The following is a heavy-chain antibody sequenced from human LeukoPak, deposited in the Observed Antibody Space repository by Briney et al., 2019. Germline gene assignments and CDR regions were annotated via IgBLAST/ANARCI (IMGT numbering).Heavy chain of an antibody. CDR3: ATSHFSMVRGVIIIRPFDY. Sequence: ASVKVSCKVSGYTLTELSMHWVRQAPGKGLEWMGGFDPEDGETIYAQKFQGRVTMTEDTSTDTAYMDLSSLRSEDTAVYYCATSHFSMVRGVIIIRPFDYWGQGTLVTVSS. J-gene: IGHJ4*02. V-gene: IGHV1-24*01. CDR2: FDPEDGET. CDR1: GYTLTELS. D-gene: IGHD3-10*01.